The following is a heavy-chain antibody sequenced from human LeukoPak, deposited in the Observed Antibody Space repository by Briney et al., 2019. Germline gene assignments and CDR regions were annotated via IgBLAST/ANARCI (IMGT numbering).Heavy chain of an antibody. CDR2: MGGGGTT. CDR3: AKAGRPQAVAGWIDY. D-gene: IGHD6-19*01. Sequence: GGSLRLSCAASGFTFNNYVMSWVRQAPGKGLEWVSAMGGGGTTYYADYVKGRFTISRGTSKNTLYLQMNSLRAEDTAIYYCAKAGRPQAVAGWIDYWGQGTLVTVSS. J-gene: IGHJ4*02. V-gene: IGHV3-23*01. CDR1: GFTFNNYV.